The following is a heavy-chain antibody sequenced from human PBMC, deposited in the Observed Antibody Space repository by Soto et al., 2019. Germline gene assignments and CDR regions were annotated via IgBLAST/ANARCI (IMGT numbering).Heavy chain of an antibody. CDR3: ARDQSGYSYGYGLGY. J-gene: IGHJ4*02. CDR2: ISSSSSYI. Sequence: GGSLSLSCAASGFTFRNYNMNWVRQVPGKGLEWVSSISSSSSYIYYADSVKGRFTISRDNAKNSLYLQMNSLRAEDTAVYYCARDQSGYSYGYGLGYWGQGTLVTVSS. V-gene: IGHV3-21*01. D-gene: IGHD5-18*01. CDR1: GFTFRNYN.